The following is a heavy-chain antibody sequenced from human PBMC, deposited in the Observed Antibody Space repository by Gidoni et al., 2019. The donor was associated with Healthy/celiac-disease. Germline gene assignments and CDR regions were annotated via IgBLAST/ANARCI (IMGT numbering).Heavy chain of an antibody. Sequence: EVQLVESGGGLVQPGGSLRLSCAASGFTFSSYWMSWVRQAPGKGLEWVANIKQDGSEKYYVDSVKGRFTISRDNAKNSLYLQMNSLRAEDTAVYYCARDPELELRHWYFDLWGRGTLVTVSS. D-gene: IGHD1-7*01. V-gene: IGHV3-7*01. CDR2: IKQDGSEK. J-gene: IGHJ2*01. CDR1: GFTFSSYW. CDR3: ARDPELELRHWYFDL.